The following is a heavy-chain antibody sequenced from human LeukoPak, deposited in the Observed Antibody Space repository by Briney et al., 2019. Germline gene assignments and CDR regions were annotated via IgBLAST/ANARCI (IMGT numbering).Heavy chain of an antibody. Sequence: SETLSLTCTVSGGSITNYYWSWIRQPPGKGLEWIGYIYYTGTTNYNPSLKSRVTISVDTSKNQFSLKLSSVTAADTAVYYCARGDPVGLFDDWGQGILVTVSS. D-gene: IGHD1-26*01. J-gene: IGHJ4*02. CDR3: ARGDPVGLFDD. CDR1: GGSITNYY. V-gene: IGHV4-59*01. CDR2: IYYTGTT.